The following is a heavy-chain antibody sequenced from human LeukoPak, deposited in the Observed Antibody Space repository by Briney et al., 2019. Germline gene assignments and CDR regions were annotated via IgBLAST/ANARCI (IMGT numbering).Heavy chain of an antibody. J-gene: IGHJ6*02. Sequence: GGSLRLSCAASGFTFSSYWMSWVRQAPGKGLEWVANIKQDGSEKYYVDSVKGRFTISRDNAKNSLYLQMNSLRAEDTAVYYCARDLKWLRLNYYYYGMDVWGQGTTVTVSS. V-gene: IGHV3-7*01. D-gene: IGHD5-12*01. CDR3: ARDLKWLRLNYYYYGMDV. CDR1: GFTFSSYW. CDR2: IKQDGSEK.